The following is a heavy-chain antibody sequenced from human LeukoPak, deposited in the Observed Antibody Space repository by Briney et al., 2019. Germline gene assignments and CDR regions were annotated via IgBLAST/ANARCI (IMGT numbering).Heavy chain of an antibody. CDR2: ISGSGGST. V-gene: IGHV3-23*01. CDR3: ARDSIVGAYYDY. D-gene: IGHD1-26*01. Sequence: PGGSLRLSCAASGFTFSSYAMSWVRQAPGKGLEWVSAISGSGGSTYYADSVKGRFTISRDNSKNSLYLQMNSLRAEDTAVYYCARDSIVGAYYDYWGQGTLVTVSS. J-gene: IGHJ4*02. CDR1: GFTFSSYA.